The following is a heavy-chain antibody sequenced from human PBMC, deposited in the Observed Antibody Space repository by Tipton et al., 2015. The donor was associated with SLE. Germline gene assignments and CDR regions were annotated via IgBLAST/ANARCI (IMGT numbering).Heavy chain of an antibody. J-gene: IGHJ3*02. V-gene: IGHV3-9*01. CDR1: GFTFDDYA. CDR2: ISWNSGSI. CDR3: ARSVWGDAFDI. D-gene: IGHD5/OR15-5a*01. Sequence: SLRLSCAASGFTFDDYAMHWVRQAPGKGLEWVSGISWNSGSIGYADSVKGRFTISRDNAKNSLYLQMNSLRAEDTAVYYCARSVWGDAFDIWGQGTMVTVSS.